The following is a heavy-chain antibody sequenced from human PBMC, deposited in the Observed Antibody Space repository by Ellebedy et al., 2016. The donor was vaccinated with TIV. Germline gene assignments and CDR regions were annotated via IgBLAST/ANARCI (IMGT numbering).Heavy chain of an antibody. V-gene: IGHV3-7*01. CDR1: GFTFSAYW. D-gene: IGHD4-17*01. Sequence: GGSLRLSCAASGFTFSAYWMTWVRQAPGKGLEWVANIKQDGSEKHYVDSVKGRFTISRDNAKNSLYLQMNSLRGEDTAVYYCATDGSYGDYRSPTHAFVMWGQGTLVTVSS. J-gene: IGHJ3*02. CDR3: ATDGSYGDYRSPTHAFVM. CDR2: IKQDGSEK.